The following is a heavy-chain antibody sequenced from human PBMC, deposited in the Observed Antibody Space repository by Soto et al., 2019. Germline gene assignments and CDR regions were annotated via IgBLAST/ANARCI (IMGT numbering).Heavy chain of an antibody. J-gene: IGHJ4*02. D-gene: IGHD3-3*01. CDR1: GYSFAAYY. CDR3: AKIYTWNEWQGGSDY. V-gene: IGHV1-2*02. Sequence: QVHLEQSGAEVKKAGASVQISCKASGYSFAAYYINWVRQVSGQGLEWMGWINPNTGVTDYAQKFQGRVTLTRDTSIKTAYLELTSLRSDDTAVYYCAKIYTWNEWQGGSDYWGQGTLLTVSS. CDR2: INPNTGVT.